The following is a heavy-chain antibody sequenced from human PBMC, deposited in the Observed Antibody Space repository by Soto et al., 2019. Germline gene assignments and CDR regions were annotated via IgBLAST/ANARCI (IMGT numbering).Heavy chain of an antibody. CDR3: XXXXXXXXGAXXXGDYFEY. CDR2: IYWDDDK. CDR1: GFSLSRNGVG. Sequence: QITLKESGPTLVKPTQTLTLTCTFSGFSLSRNGVGVGWIRQPPGKALEWLALIYWDDDKFYSPSLKSRLTITKDTSXXQVVXXMXXXXXXXXATXXXXXXXXXXXGAXXXGDYFEYWGQGILVPVSS. J-gene: IGHJ4*02. V-gene: IGHV2-5*02.